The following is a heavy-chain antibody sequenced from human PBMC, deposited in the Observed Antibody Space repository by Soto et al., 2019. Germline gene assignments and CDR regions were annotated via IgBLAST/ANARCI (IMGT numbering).Heavy chain of an antibody. CDR2: IHHSGST. D-gene: IGHD3-10*01. V-gene: IGHV4-31*03. CDR1: GGSIRSGGYY. Sequence: QVQLQESGPGLVKASQTLSLTCNVSGGSIRSGGYYWPWIRQHPGKGLEWIGNIHHSGSTFYNPSLKSRVSISVDTSKNQFSLKLSSVTAADTAVYFCVRGVLSWGQGTLVTVSS. CDR3: VRGVLS. J-gene: IGHJ1*01.